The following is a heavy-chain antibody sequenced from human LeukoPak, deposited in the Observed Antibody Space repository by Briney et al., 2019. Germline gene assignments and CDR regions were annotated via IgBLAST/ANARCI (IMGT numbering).Heavy chain of an antibody. CDR2: IRDDGSNQ. CDR1: GFAFSRYG. V-gene: IGHV3-33*01. Sequence: PGGSLRLSCAESGFAFSRYGMHWVRQAPGKGLEWVAVIRDDGSNQKYADSVKGRFTISRDNSKNTLYLQMNSLRAEDTAVHYCARGRGGSWYFDYWGQGTLVTVSS. J-gene: IGHJ4*02. D-gene: IGHD6-13*01. CDR3: ARGRGGSWYFDY.